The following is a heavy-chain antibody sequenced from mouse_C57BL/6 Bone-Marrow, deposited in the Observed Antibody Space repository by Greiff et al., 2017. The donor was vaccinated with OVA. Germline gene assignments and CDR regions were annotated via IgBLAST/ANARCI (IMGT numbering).Heavy chain of an antibody. V-gene: IGHV1-18*01. Sequence: VQLMESGRELVKPGASVKIPCKASGYTFIDYNMDWVKQSQGKSLEWIGDINPNNGGTFYNHKVKGKATLSVDKASSTAYMELRSMTSEAAAVYYCARATMIKTGTFPFADWGQGTLVTVSA. CDR1: GYTFIDYN. D-gene: IGHD2-4*01. CDR2: INPNNGGT. CDR3: ARATMIKTGTFPFAD. J-gene: IGHJ3*01.